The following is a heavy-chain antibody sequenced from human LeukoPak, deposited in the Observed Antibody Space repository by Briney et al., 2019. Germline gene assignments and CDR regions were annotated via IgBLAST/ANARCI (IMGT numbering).Heavy chain of an antibody. J-gene: IGHJ4*02. V-gene: IGHV4-39*07. CDR1: GGSISTSSYY. CDR2: IYYSGST. Sequence: SETLSLTCTVSGGSISTSSYYWGWVRQPPGKGLEWIGSIYYSGSTYYNPSLKSRVTISVDTSKNQFSLKLSSVTAADTAVYYCARVRYYGSGSYYSEFRAYFDYWGQGTLVTVSS. D-gene: IGHD3-10*01. CDR3: ARVRYYGSGSYYSEFRAYFDY.